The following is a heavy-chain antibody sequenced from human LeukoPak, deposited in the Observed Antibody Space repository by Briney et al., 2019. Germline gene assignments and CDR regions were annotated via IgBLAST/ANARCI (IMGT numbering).Heavy chain of an antibody. CDR2: IYYSGST. CDR3: ARGGYGLYYYYYMDV. CDR1: GGSISSYY. V-gene: IGHV4-59*01. Sequence: PSETLSLTCTVSGGSISSYYWSWIRQPPGKGLEWIGYIYYSGSTNYNPSLKSRVTISVDTSKNQFSLKLSSVTAADTAVYYCARGGYGLYYYYYMDVWGKGTTVTVSS. J-gene: IGHJ6*03. D-gene: IGHD5-18*01.